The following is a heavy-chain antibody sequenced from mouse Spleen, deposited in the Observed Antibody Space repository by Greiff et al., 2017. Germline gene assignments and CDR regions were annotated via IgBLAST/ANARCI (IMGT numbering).Heavy chain of an antibody. Sequence: VQLKESGAELVRPGALVKLSCKASGFNIKDYYMHWVKQRPEQGLEWIGWIDPENGNTRYDPKFQGKASITADTSSNTAYLQLSSLTSEDTAVYYCARSLYGSSYGFAYWGQGTLVTVSA. D-gene: IGHD1-1*01. CDR2: IDPENGNT. V-gene: IGHV14-1*02. CDR3: ARSLYGSSYGFAY. J-gene: IGHJ3*01. CDR1: GFNIKDYY.